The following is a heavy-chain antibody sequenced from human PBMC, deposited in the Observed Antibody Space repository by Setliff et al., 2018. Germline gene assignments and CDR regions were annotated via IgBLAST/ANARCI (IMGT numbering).Heavy chain of an antibody. CDR2: ISGYNGNT. CDR1: GYSFINYG. V-gene: IGHV1-18*01. Sequence: ASVKVSCKTSGYSFINYGLSWMRQAPGQGLEWVGWISGYNGNTDYAQNLQGRVTMTIDTSTSTAYMELRSLRSDDTAVYYCARDRVEDYGGILHYYYYYMDVWGKGTTVTVSS. J-gene: IGHJ6*03. CDR3: ARDRVEDYGGILHYYYYYMDV. D-gene: IGHD4-17*01.